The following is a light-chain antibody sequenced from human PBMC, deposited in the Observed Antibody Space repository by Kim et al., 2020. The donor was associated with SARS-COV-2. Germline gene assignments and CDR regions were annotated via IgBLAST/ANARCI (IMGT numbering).Light chain of an antibody. Sequence: ASVGDRVTITCRASQDIANSLAWYQQKPGTVPKVLIYGASTLQSGGPSRFSGSGSGTEFTLTIGSLQTEDVATYYCQKYNSAPWTFGPGTKVDIK. J-gene: IGKJ1*01. CDR3: QKYNSAPWT. CDR1: QDIANS. V-gene: IGKV1-27*01. CDR2: GAS.